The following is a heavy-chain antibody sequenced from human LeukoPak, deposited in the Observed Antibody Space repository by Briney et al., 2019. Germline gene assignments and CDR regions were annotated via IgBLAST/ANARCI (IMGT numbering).Heavy chain of an antibody. CDR1: GGSISSYY. CDR2: INHSGST. Sequence: SETLSLTCTVSGGSISSYYWSWIRQPPGKGLEWIGEINHSGSTNYNPSLKSRVTISVDTSKNQFSLKLSSVTAADTAVYYCARGRGDYVWGSYRYQGYFDYWGQGTLVTVSS. CDR3: ARGRGDYVWGSYRYQGYFDY. J-gene: IGHJ4*02. D-gene: IGHD3-16*02. V-gene: IGHV4-34*01.